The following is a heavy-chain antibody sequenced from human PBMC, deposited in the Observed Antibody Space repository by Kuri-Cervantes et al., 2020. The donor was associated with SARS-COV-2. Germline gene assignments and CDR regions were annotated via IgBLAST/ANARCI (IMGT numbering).Heavy chain of an antibody. Sequence: ASVKVSCKASGYIFTDYYMHWVRQAPGQELGWMGRINPNSGGTNYAQKFQGRVTMTRDTSISTAYTELSSLRSEDTATYYCARDYYDFWSGYYVPYYYYYYGMDVWGQGTTVTVSS. CDR3: ARDYYDFWSGYYVPYYYYYYGMDV. CDR2: INPNSGGT. V-gene: IGHV1/OR15-1*02. J-gene: IGHJ6*02. CDR1: GYIFTDYY. D-gene: IGHD3-3*01.